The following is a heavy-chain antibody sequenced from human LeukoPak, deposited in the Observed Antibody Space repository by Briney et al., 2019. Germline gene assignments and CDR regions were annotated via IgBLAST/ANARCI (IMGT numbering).Heavy chain of an antibody. CDR2: INHSGST. CDR3: ARVTRYYYYYYMDV. Sequence: SETLSLTCAVYGGSFSGYYWSWIRQPPGKGLEWIGEINHSGSTNYNPSLKSRVTISVDTSKNQFSLKLSSVTAADTAVYYCARVTRYYYYYYMDVWGKGTTVTVSS. V-gene: IGHV4-34*01. J-gene: IGHJ6*03. CDR1: GGSFSGYY.